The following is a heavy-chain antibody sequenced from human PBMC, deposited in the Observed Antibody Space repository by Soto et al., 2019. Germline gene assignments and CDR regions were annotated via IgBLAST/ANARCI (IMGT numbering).Heavy chain of an antibody. J-gene: IGHJ4*02. V-gene: IGHV4-31*03. CDR2: IYSSANT. D-gene: IGHD3-16*01. CDR1: GASIGSGGYY. Sequence: QVQLQESGPGLVKPSQTLSLTCTVSGASIGSGGYYWSWIRQRPGKGLEWIGDIYSSANTNYSPSLQSRNSVCLDAPKTQFPLRLKHVPAADAAVNFWAREGGGFDNLRASYGYIDYWGQGTLVTVS. CDR3: AREGGGFDNLRASYGYIDY.